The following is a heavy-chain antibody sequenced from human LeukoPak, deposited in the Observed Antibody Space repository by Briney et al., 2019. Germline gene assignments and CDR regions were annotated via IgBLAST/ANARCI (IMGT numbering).Heavy chain of an antibody. D-gene: IGHD3-10*01. CDR1: GGSFSGYY. V-gene: IGHV4-34*01. J-gene: IGHJ4*02. CDR2: INHSGST. Sequence: SSETLSLTCAVYGGSFSGYYWSWIRQPPGKGLEWIGEINHSGSTNYNPSLKSRVTISVDTSKNQFSLKLSSVTAADTAVYYCARVHFYYGSGSTFDYWGQGTLVTVSS. CDR3: ARVHFYYGSGSTFDY.